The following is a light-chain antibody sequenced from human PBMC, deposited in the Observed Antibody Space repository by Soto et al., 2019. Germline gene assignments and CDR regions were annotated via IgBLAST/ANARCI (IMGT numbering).Light chain of an antibody. CDR3: QQYNANPFT. J-gene: IGKJ2*01. Sequence: QMTQSPSTLSASVGDRVTITCRSSQTVTDLMAWYQVKPGAAPKLLSYEASALESGVPSRFSGSAAGTELALTISSRQPDDLATSSCQQYNANPFTFGPGTK. V-gene: IGKV1-5*03. CDR2: EAS. CDR1: QTVTDL.